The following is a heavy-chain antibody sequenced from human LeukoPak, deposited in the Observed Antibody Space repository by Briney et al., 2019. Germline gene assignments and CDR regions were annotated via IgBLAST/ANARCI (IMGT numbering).Heavy chain of an antibody. CDR3: ARDPATYYYDSSIPI. V-gene: IGHV3-11*01. CDR2: ISSSGSTI. J-gene: IGHJ4*02. D-gene: IGHD3-22*01. CDR1: GFTFSDYY. Sequence: GGSLRLSCAASGFTFSDYYMSWIRQAPGKGLEWVSYISSSGSTIYYADSVKGRFTISRDNAKNSLYLQMNSLRAEDTAVYYCARDPATYYYDSSIPIWGQGTLVTVSS.